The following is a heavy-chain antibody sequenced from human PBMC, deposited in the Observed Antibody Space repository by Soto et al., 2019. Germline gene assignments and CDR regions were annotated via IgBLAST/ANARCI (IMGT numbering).Heavy chain of an antibody. CDR3: ARGGRGYDYCDS. Sequence: WGSLRLSCTASGFIFSDYAMNWVRQAAGKGLEWVSYIGSSRSPIYYADSVKGRFTISRDSAKNSLFLQMNSLRDDETAFYYCARGGRGYDYCDSWGLGTLVTVSS. J-gene: IGHJ4*02. D-gene: IGHD5-12*01. V-gene: IGHV3-48*02. CDR1: GFIFSDYA. CDR2: IGSSRSPI.